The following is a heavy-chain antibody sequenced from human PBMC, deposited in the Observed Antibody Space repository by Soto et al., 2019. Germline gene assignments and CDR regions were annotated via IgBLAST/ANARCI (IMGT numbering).Heavy chain of an antibody. J-gene: IGHJ4*02. CDR2: INSDVSSA. D-gene: IGHD3-10*01. CDR3: VRDNYGVDY. V-gene: IGHV3-74*01. CDR1: GFTFNKYW. Sequence: PGGSLRLSCAASGFTFNKYWMQWVGQVPGKGLVWVSHINSDVSSATYADSVKGRFTISRDNAKNTLFLQMNSLRAEDTAEYYCVRDNYGVDYWGQGTLVTVSS.